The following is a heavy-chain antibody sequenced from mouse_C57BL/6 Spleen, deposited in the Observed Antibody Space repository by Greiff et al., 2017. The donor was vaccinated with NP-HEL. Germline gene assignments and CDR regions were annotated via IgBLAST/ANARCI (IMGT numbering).Heavy chain of an antibody. CDR1: GYTFTSYW. D-gene: IGHD3-2*02. CDR3: ARSGTAQATPWCAY. CDR2: IDPSDSYT. Sequence: QVQLQQPGAELVKPGASVKLSCKASGYTFTSYWMQWVKQRPGQGLEWIGEIDPSDSYTNYNQKFKGKATLTVDTSSSTAYMQLSSLTSEDSAVYYCARSGTAQATPWCAYWGQGTLVTVSA. V-gene: IGHV1-50*01. J-gene: IGHJ3*01.